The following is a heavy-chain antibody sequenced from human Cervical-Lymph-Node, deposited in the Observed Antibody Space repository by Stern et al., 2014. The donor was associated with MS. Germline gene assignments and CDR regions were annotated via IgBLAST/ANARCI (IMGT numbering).Heavy chain of an antibody. V-gene: IGHV3-11*01. CDR2: IATSGTAI. J-gene: IGHJ4*02. Sequence: VQLVQSGGGLVKPGGSLRLSCAASGFTVSDHYFSWIRQAPGQGLEWISYIATSGTAIYYEDAVKDRFTVSRDNATNSLFLQMNSLRIDDTALYYCASGRTYHYETTGYRFDYWGPGTLVTVSS. CDR1: GFTVSDHY. D-gene: IGHD3-9*01. CDR3: ASGRTYHYETTGYRFDY.